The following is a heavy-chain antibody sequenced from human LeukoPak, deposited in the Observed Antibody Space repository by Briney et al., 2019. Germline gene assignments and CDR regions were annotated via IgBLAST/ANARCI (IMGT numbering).Heavy chain of an antibody. D-gene: IGHD3-3*01. CDR2: ISSSSSYI. V-gene: IGHV3-21*01. Sequence: GGSLRLSCAASGFTFSSYSMNWVRQAPGNGLEWVSSISSSSSYIYYADSVKGRFTISRDNAKNSLYLQMNSLRAEDTAVYYCARSPNSYYDFWSGYSLIDYYMDVWGKGTTVTVSS. CDR3: ARSPNSYYDFWSGYSLIDYYMDV. J-gene: IGHJ6*03. CDR1: GFTFSSYS.